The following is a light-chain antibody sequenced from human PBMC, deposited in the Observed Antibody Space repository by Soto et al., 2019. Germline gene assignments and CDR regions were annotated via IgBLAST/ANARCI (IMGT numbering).Light chain of an antibody. Sequence: DIVLTQTPLSSPVTLGQPASISCRSSQSLVHSDGNTYLSWFHQRPGQPPRLLIDKVSYRFSGVPDRFSGSGAGTDFTLKISRVEAEDVGIYFCMQATQYRPYTFGQGTKLEIK. V-gene: IGKV2-24*01. CDR2: KVS. CDR1: QSLVHSDGNTY. J-gene: IGKJ2*01. CDR3: MQATQYRPYT.